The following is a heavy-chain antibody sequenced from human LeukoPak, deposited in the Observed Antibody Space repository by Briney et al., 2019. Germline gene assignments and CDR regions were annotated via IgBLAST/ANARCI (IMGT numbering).Heavy chain of an antibody. Sequence: ASVKVSCKASGGTFSSYAISWVRQAPGQGLEWMGGIIPTFGTANYAQKFQGRVTITADESTSTAYMELSSLRSEDTAVYYCATLGAAGYYFDYWGQGTLVTVSS. D-gene: IGHD6-13*01. CDR3: ATLGAAGYYFDY. CDR2: IIPTFGTA. V-gene: IGHV1-69*13. J-gene: IGHJ4*02. CDR1: GGTFSSYA.